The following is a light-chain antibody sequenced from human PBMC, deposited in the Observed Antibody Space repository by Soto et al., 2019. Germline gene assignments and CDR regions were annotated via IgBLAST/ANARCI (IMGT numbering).Light chain of an antibody. CDR2: STN. CDR1: SGSVSTSYY. V-gene: IGLV8-61*01. J-gene: IGLJ3*02. Sequence: QAVVTQEPSFSVSPGGTVTLTCGLSSGSVSTSYYPSWYQQTPGQAPRTLIYSTNTRSSGVPDRFSGSILGNKAALTITGAQADDESDYYCVLYMGSGTWVFGGGTKLT. CDR3: VLYMGSGTWV.